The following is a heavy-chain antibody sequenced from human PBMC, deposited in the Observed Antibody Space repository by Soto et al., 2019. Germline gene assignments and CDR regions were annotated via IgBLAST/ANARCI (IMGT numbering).Heavy chain of an antibody. CDR3: ARTLYVASGYSYGYFDY. CDR1: GGSFSGYY. D-gene: IGHD5-18*01. J-gene: IGHJ4*02. Sequence: SETLSLTCAVYGGSFSGYYWSWIRQPPGKGLEWIGEINHSGSTNYNPSLKSRVTISVDTSKNQFSLKLSSVTAADTAVYYCARTLYVASGYSYGYFDYWGQGTLVTVSS. V-gene: IGHV4-34*01. CDR2: INHSGST.